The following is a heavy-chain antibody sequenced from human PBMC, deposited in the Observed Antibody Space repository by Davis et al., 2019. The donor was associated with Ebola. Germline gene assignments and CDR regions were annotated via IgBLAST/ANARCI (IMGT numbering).Heavy chain of an antibody. CDR3: ARGYSYGSRIFDY. V-gene: IGHV4-34*01. D-gene: IGHD5-18*01. CDR2: INHSGST. Sequence: ESLKISCAASGFTFSSYAMSWVRQPPGKGLEWIGEINHSGSTYYNPSLKSRVTISVDTSKNQFSLKLSSVTAADTAVYYCARGYSYGSRIFDYWGQGTLVTVSS. CDR1: GFTFSSYA. J-gene: IGHJ4*02.